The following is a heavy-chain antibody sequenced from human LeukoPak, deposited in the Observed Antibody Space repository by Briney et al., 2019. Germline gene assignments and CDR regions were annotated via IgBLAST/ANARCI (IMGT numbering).Heavy chain of an antibody. D-gene: IGHD6-6*01. V-gene: IGHV3-74*01. CDR2: ISSDGSSI. CDR3: AREGAALDY. J-gene: IGHJ4*02. CDR1: GFTFSSHR. Sequence: GGSLRLSCATSGFTFSSHRMYWVRQAPGKGLVWVSRISSDGSSIAYTDSVRGRFTISRDNAKNTLYLQMNSLRVEDTAVYYCAREGAALDYWGQGTLVSVSS.